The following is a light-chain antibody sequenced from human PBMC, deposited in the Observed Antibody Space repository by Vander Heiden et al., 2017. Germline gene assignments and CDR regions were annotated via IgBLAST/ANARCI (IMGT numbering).Light chain of an antibody. Sequence: DIVMTQSPLSLPVIPGEPASISCRSSQSLLHSNGYNYLDWYLQKPGQSPRLLIYLGSNRVAGVPDRFSGSGSGTDFTLKISRVEAEDVGVHYCMQALQTPLTFGGGTKVEIK. V-gene: IGKV2-28*01. J-gene: IGKJ4*01. CDR3: MQALQTPLT. CDR2: LGS. CDR1: QSLLHSNGYNY.